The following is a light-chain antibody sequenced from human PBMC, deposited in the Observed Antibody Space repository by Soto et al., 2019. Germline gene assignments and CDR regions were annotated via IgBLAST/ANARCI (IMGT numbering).Light chain of an antibody. CDR3: SSYAASNNFYFV. CDR1: SSDVGGYNY. CDR2: EVT. J-gene: IGLJ3*02. Sequence: QSVLTQPPSASGSPGQSVTISCTGTSSDVGGYNYVSWYQQYPGRAPKLMIYEVTKRPSGVPDRVSGSKSGNTASLTVSGLHAEDEADYYCSSYAASNNFYFVFGGGTKLTVL. V-gene: IGLV2-8*01.